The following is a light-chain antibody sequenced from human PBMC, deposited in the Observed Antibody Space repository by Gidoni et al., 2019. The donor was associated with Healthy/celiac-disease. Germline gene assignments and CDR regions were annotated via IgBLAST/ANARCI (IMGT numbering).Light chain of an antibody. CDR2: AAS. J-gene: IGKJ1*01. CDR1: QGIRND. CDR3: LQDYNYPRT. V-gene: IGKV1-6*01. Sequence: AIQLTQSPSSLSASVGDRVTITCRASQGIRNDLGWYQQKPGKAPKLLIYAASSLQSGVPSRFSGSGSGTDFTLTISSLQPEDFATYYCLQDYNYPRTFXQXTKVEIK.